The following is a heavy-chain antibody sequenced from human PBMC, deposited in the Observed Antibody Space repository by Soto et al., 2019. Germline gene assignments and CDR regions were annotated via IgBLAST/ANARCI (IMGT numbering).Heavy chain of an antibody. D-gene: IGHD5-12*01. CDR1: GGTFSSYA. CDR2: IIPIFGTA. J-gene: IGHJ4*02. Sequence: QVQLVQSGAEVKKPGSSVKVSCKASGGTFSSYAISWVRQAPGQGLEWMGGIIPIFGTANYAQKFQGRVTIAADESTCTAYMELSSLRSEDTAVYYCSRRVDIVATIGGPFDYWGQGTLVTVSS. V-gene: IGHV1-69*12. CDR3: SRRVDIVATIGGPFDY.